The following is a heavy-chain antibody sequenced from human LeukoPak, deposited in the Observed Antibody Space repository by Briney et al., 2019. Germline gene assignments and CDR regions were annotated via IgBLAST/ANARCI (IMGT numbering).Heavy chain of an antibody. J-gene: IGHJ2*01. Sequence: PSETLSLTCSVSIGSISSSKWWSWVRQSPVKGLEWIGEIYLYGTTNYNPSLKSRVTISVGKSKNQFSLKLSSVTAADTAVYYCASQTGYYIDLWGRGTLVTVSS. CDR1: IGSISSSKW. CDR3: ASQTGYYIDL. CDR2: IYLYGTT. V-gene: IGHV4-4*02. D-gene: IGHD3-9*01.